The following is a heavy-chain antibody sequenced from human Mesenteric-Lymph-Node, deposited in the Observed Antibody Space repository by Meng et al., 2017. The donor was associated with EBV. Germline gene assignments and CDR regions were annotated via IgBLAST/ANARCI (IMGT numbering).Heavy chain of an antibody. CDR1: GFTFSSYA. J-gene: IGHJ4*02. V-gene: IGHV3-23*04. Sequence: EGQLVESGGGLGQPVGSLRLSCAASGFTFSSYAMSWVRQASGKGLEWVSAISGSGGSTYYADSVKGRFTISRDNSKNTLYLQMNSLRAEDTAVYYCAKGEGGYYRTSFDYWGQGTLVTVSS. CDR3: AKGEGGYYRTSFDY. D-gene: IGHD3-22*01. CDR2: ISGSGGST.